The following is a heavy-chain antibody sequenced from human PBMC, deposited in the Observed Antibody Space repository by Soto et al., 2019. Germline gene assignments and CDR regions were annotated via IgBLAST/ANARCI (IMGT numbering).Heavy chain of an antibody. J-gene: IGHJ4*02. Sequence: QITLKESGPTLVKPTQTLTLTCTFSGFSLSTSGVGVGWLRHPPGKALEWLALIYWDDDKRYSSSLKSRLTSSKDTSRNQVVLTMINMAPVDTATYYCAHGRAGRGQYYFDYWGQGTLVTVSS. D-gene: IGHD1-26*01. CDR1: GFSLSTSGVG. V-gene: IGHV2-5*02. CDR2: IYWDDDK. CDR3: AHGRAGRGQYYFDY.